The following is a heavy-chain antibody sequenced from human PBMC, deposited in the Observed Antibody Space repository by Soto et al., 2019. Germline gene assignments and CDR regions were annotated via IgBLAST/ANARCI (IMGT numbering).Heavy chain of an antibody. CDR1: GGSISSGGSY. J-gene: IGHJ4*02. CDR3: VRYCSTTKCPFDY. Sequence: SETLSLTCTVSGGSISSGGSYWGWIRQPPGKGLEWIGYIYYSGNTYFNPSLRSRVTLSVDTSKNQFSLNLSSVTATDTAVYYCVRYCSTTKCPFDYWGQGTLVTVSS. D-gene: IGHD2-2*01. V-gene: IGHV4-30-4*01. CDR2: IYYSGNT.